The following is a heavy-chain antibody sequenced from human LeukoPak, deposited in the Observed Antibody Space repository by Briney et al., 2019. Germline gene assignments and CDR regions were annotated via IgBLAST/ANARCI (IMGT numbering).Heavy chain of an antibody. D-gene: IGHD6-13*01. CDR2: IYYSGSS. J-gene: IGHJ3*02. CDR3: ARDLYSSRTNDAFVI. Sequence: SETLSLTCTVSGGSIRSTSYYWGWIRQPPGKGLEWIGSIYYSGSSYYDPSLKSRLTISVDTSKNQFSLKLSSVTAADTAEYYCARDLYSSRTNDAFVIWGQGTMVTVSS. CDR1: GGSIRSTSYY. V-gene: IGHV4-39*07.